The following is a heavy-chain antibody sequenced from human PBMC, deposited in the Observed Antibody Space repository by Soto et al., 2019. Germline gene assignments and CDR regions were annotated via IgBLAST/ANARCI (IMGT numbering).Heavy chain of an antibody. CDR1: GFTFGSYG. CDR3: AKDIRRYCSGGSCYYFDY. D-gene: IGHD2-15*01. Sequence: PXGSLRLSCAASGFTFGSYGMHWVRQAPGKGLEWVAVISYDGSNKYYADSVKGRFTISRDNSKNTLYLQMNSLRAEDTAVYYCAKDIRRYCSGGSCYYFDYWGQGTLVTVSS. CDR2: ISYDGSNK. V-gene: IGHV3-30*18. J-gene: IGHJ4*02.